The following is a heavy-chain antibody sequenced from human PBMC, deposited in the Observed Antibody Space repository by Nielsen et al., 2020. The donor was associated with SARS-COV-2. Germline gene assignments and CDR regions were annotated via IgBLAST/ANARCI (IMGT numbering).Heavy chain of an antibody. Sequence: SQTLSLPLSISWVSVSCSIAAWHCLSQSPSRCLVWLGRTYYRSKWYNDYAVSVKSRITINPDTSKNQFSLHLNSVTPEDTAVYYCARARGAYGDYYYYYYTDVWGKGTTVTVSS. CDR1: WVSVSCSIAA. V-gene: IGHV6-1*01. CDR2: TYYRSKWYN. D-gene: IGHD4-17*01. CDR3: ARARGAYGDYYYYYYTDV. J-gene: IGHJ6*03.